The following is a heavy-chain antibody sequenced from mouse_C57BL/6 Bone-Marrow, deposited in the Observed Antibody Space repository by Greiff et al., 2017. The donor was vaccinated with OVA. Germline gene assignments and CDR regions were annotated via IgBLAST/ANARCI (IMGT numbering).Heavy chain of an antibody. CDR2: ISDGGSYT. CDR1: GFTFSSYA. CDR3: ARDYGGFAY. Sequence: EVHLVESGGGLVKPGGSLKLSCAASGFTFSSYAMSWVRQTPEKRLEWVATISDGGSYTYYPDNVKGRFTISRDNAKNNLYLQMSHLKSEDTAMYYCARDYGGFAYWGQGTLVTVSA. J-gene: IGHJ3*01. V-gene: IGHV5-4*01. D-gene: IGHD1-1*01.